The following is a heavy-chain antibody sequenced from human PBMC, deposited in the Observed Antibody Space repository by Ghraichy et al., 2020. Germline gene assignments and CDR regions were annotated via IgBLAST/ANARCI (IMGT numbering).Heavy chain of an antibody. CDR1: GYNFRSYD. CDR3: ARAVRDQLLSEY. CDR2: MNPNSGNT. V-gene: IGHV1-8*01. Sequence: ASVKVSCKTSGYNFRSYDITWVRQVTGQGPEWMGWMNPNSGNTGYAQMFRGRVTMTSDTSITTAYMELTNLRSDDTAVYYCARAVRDQLLSEYWGQGTAVTVSS. D-gene: IGHD2-2*01. J-gene: IGHJ4*02.